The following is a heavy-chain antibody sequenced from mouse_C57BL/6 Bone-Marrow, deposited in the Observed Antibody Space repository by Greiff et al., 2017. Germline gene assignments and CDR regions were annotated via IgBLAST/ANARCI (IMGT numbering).Heavy chain of an antibody. CDR1: GYTFTSYW. CDR3: TRSWDYFDY. J-gene: IGHJ2*01. V-gene: IGHV1-5*01. D-gene: IGHD4-1*01. Sequence: VQLKQSGTVLARPGASVNMSCKTSGYTFTSYWMHWVKQRPGQGMEWIGAIYPGNSDTSYNQKLKGKAKLSAVTSASTTYMELSSLTNEDSAVFYCTRSWDYFDYWGQGTTLTVSS. CDR2: IYPGNSDT.